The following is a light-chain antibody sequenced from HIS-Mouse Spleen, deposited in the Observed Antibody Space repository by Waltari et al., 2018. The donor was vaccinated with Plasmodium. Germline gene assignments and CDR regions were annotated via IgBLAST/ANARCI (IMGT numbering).Light chain of an antibody. Sequence: QSALTQPASVSGSPGQSITISCTGTSSDVGGYNYVSWYQQHPGKAPQLMIYDVSNRPSGVSNRCAGSKSGNTASLTISGLQAEDEADYYCSSYTSSSTLGVFGTGTKVTVL. CDR2: DVS. J-gene: IGLJ1*01. CDR3: SSYTSSSTLGV. CDR1: SSDVGGYNY. V-gene: IGLV2-14*03.